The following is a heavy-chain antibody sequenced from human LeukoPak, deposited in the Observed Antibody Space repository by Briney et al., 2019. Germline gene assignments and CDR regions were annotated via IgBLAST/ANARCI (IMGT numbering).Heavy chain of an antibody. CDR3: AKIQGWFNTAFQI. CDR1: GFSLSSNG. J-gene: IGHJ3*02. CDR2: ISDSGDNT. D-gene: IGHD6-19*01. V-gene: IGHV3-23*01. Sequence: GGSLRLSCVASGFSLSSNGMSWVRQAPGKGLDWVSGISDSGDNTHYADSVRGRFTISRDISKNTLFLQMNSLRAEDTAVYYCAKIQGWFNTAFQIGGQGTMVTVSS.